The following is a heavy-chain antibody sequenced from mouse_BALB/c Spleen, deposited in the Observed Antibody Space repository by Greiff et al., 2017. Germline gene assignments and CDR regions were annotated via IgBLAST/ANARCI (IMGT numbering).Heavy chain of an antibody. CDR2: ISSGGST. V-gene: IGHV5-6-5*01. Sequence: EVHLVESGGGLVKPGGSLKLSCAASGFTFSSYAMSWVRQTPEKRLEWVASISSGGSTYYPDSVKGRFTISRDNARNILYLQMSSLRSEDTAMYYCARGESTMITYYFDYWGQGTTLTVSS. D-gene: IGHD2-4*01. CDR1: GFTFSSYA. CDR3: ARGESTMITYYFDY. J-gene: IGHJ2*01.